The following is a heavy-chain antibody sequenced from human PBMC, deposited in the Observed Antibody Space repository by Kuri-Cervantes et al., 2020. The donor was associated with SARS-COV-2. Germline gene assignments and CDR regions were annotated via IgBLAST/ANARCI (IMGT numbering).Heavy chain of an antibody. CDR3: ARDQEQLVRGYYYYYYYMDV. D-gene: IGHD6-6*01. CDR2: INPNSGGT. CDR1: GYTLTELS. Sequence: ASVKVSCKVSGYTLTELSMHWVRQAPGQGLEWMGWINPNSGGTNYAQKFQGRVTMTRDTSISTAYMELSRLRSDDTAVYYCARDQEQLVRGYYYYYYYMDVWGKGTTVTVSS. J-gene: IGHJ6*03. V-gene: IGHV1-2*02.